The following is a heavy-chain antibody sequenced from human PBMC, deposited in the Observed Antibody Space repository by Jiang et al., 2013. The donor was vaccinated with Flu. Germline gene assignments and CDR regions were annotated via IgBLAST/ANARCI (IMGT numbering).Heavy chain of an antibody. CDR1: GFNFGDYA. CDR2: IRNKLYRGTT. Sequence: QLLESGGGLVQPGGSQRLSCTASGFNFGDYAVNWLRQAPGKGLEWVGFIRNKLYRGTTDYAASVKGRFTISRDDSESIAYLQMSSLKTEDTAIYYCTRDLVRDVILIPATYFDYWGQGALVTVSS. D-gene: IGHD2-2*01. CDR3: TRDLVRDVILIPATYFDY. V-gene: IGHV3-49*03. J-gene: IGHJ4*02.